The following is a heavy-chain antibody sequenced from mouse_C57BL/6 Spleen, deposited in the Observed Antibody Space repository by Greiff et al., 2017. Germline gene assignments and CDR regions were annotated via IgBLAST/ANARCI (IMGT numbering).Heavy chain of an antibody. J-gene: IGHJ3*01. Sequence: VQLQQSGAEPVRPGASVTLSCKASGYTFTDYEMHWVKQTPVHGLEWIGAIDPETGGTAYNQKFKGKAILTADKSSSTAYMELRSLTSEDSAVYYCTRRGDDYDGFAYWGQGTLVTVSA. D-gene: IGHD2-4*01. CDR2: IDPETGGT. CDR1: GYTFTDYE. V-gene: IGHV1-15*01. CDR3: TRRGDDYDGFAY.